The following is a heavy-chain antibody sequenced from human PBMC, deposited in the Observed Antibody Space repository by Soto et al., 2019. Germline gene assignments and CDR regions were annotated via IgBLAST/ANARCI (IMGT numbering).Heavy chain of an antibody. V-gene: IGHV4-34*01. CDR2: INHSGST. D-gene: IGHD2-2*02. CDR3: ERVFPLLYFSSTSCYKSARLGGYGMDV. CDR1: GGSFSGYY. Sequence: SETLSLTCAVYGGSFSGYYWSRIRQPPGKGLEWIGEINHSGSTNYNPSLKSRVTISVGTSKNQFSLKLSSVTAADTAVYYCERVFPLLYFSSTSCYKSARLGGYGMDVWGQGTTVTVSS. J-gene: IGHJ6*02.